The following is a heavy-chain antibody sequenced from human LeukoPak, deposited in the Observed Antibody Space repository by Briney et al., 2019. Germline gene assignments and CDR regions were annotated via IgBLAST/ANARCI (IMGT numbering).Heavy chain of an antibody. V-gene: IGHV3-21*01. CDR3: ASYYYYYYMDV. Sequence: GGSLRLSCAASGFTFSSYSMNWVRQAPGKGLEWVSSISSSSSYIHYAGSVKGRFTISRDNAKNSLYLQMNSLRAEDTAVYYCASYYYYYYMDVWGKGTTVTVSS. CDR2: ISSSSSYI. CDR1: GFTFSSYS. J-gene: IGHJ6*03.